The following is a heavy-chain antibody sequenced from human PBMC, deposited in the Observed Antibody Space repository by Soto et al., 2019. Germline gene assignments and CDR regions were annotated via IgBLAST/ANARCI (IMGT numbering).Heavy chain of an antibody. CDR1: GGSFSRYH. CDR2: IHHDGGT. D-gene: IGHD3-10*01. CDR3: ARGYGEEWPTSDF. V-gene: IGHV4-34*01. J-gene: IGHJ4*02. Sequence: QVQLQQWGAGLLKPSETLSLTCTVYGGSFSRYHWNWIRQAPGKGPEWIGEIHHDGGTNYSPSLEGRVTISVDTSKNEFSLKLSSVTAADTAVYYCARGYGEEWPTSDFWGQGTLVTVSS.